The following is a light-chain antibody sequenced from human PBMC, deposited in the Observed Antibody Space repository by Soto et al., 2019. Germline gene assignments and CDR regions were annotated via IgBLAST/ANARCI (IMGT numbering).Light chain of an antibody. V-gene: IGKV1-39*01. Sequence: IQMTQSPSSQSASVGDTVTITCRASQIISNSLNWYQQKPGKAPNLLIYAASILQSGVPSRFSGSASGTDSTLTISSLQPEDFATYYCQQSYSTPRTFGQGTKVESK. CDR1: QIISNS. CDR2: AAS. J-gene: IGKJ1*01. CDR3: QQSYSTPRT.